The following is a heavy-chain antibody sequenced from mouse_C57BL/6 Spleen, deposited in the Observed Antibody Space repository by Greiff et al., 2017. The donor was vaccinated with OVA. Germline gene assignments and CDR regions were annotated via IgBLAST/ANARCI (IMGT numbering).Heavy chain of an antibody. CDR2: INPSNGGT. J-gene: IGHJ3*01. CDR3: ARGLIYDGYSLFAY. D-gene: IGHD2-3*01. CDR1: GYTFTSYW. V-gene: IGHV1-53*01. Sequence: QVQLKQPGTELVKPGASVKLSCKASGYTFTSYWMHWVKQRPGQGLEWIGNINPSNGGTNYNEKFKSKATLTVDKSSSTAYMQLSSLTSEDSAVYYCARGLIYDGYSLFAYWGQGTLVTVSA.